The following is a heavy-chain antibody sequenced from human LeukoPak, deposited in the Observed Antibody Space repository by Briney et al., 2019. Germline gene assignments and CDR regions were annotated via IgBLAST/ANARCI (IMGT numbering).Heavy chain of an antibody. J-gene: IGHJ4*02. CDR1: VVTVSSNY. V-gene: IGHV3-66*04. CDR2: IYTAGNT. Sequence: GGSLRLSCAASVVTVSSNYITWVRQAPGKGLEWVSVIYTAGNTFYADSVKGRFTISRDNSKNTLHLQMNSLRVEDTAVYYCARLRGEAGTHLSYDYWGQGTLVTVSS. D-gene: IGHD1-1*01. CDR3: ARLRGEAGTHLSYDY.